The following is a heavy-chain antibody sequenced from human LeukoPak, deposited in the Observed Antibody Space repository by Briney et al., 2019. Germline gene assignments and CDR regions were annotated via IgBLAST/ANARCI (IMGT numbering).Heavy chain of an antibody. CDR1: GFTVSSNY. CDR3: ASFGSLWFGELFDY. V-gene: IGHV3-53*01. D-gene: IGHD3-10*01. Sequence: QSGGSLRLSCAASGFTVSSNYMSWVRQAPGKGLEWVSVIYSGGSTYYADSVKGRFTTSRDNSKNTLYLQMNSLRAEDTAVYYCASFGSLWFGELFDYWGQGTLVTVSS. J-gene: IGHJ4*02. CDR2: IYSGGST.